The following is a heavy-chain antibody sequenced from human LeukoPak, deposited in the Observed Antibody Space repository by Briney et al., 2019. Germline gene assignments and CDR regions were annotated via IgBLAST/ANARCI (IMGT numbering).Heavy chain of an antibody. CDR2: IIPIFGTA. V-gene: IGHV1-69*05. D-gene: IGHD6-13*01. Sequence: SVKVSCKASGGTFSSYAISWVRQAPGQGLEWMGGIIPIFGTANYAQKFQGRVTITTDESTSTAYMELSSLRSEDTAVYYCARVPRRIAAARGLIWFDPWGQGTLVTVSS. CDR1: GGTFSSYA. CDR3: ARVPRRIAAARGLIWFDP. J-gene: IGHJ5*02.